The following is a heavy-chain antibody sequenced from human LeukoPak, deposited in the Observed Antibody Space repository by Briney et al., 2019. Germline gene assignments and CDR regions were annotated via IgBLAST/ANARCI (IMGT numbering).Heavy chain of an antibody. CDR2: IWYDGSNK. CDR3: ARGDIVVVPAAMAYYGMDV. CDR1: GFTFSSYG. J-gene: IGHJ6*02. Sequence: GRSLRLSCAASGFTFSSYGMHWVRQAPGKGLEWVAVIWYDGSNKYYADSVKGRFTISRDNSKNTLYLQMNSLRAEDTAVYYCARGDIVVVPAAMAYYGMDVWGQGTTVTVSS. V-gene: IGHV3-33*01. D-gene: IGHD2-2*01.